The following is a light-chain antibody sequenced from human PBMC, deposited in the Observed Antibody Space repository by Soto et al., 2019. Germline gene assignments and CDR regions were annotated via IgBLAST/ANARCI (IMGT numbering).Light chain of an antibody. CDR3: QQYGSPLT. V-gene: IGKV3-20*01. Sequence: EMVLTQSQGTLSLSPGQRSTLSCRASQSVSDKLAWYQQKPGHAPRLLIYHAPTRATGIPDRFSGRGSGTDFPLTIRRLAPEDSAVYYCQQYGSPLTFGGGTKVDIK. CDR2: HAP. J-gene: IGKJ4*01. CDR1: QSVSDK.